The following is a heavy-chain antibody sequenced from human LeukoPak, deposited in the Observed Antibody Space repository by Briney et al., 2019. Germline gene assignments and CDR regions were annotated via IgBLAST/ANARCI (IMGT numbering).Heavy chain of an antibody. Sequence: SETLSLTCTVSGGSISSYYWSWVRQPPGKGLEWIGYIQYSGSTNYNPSIKSRVTISVDTSKKQFSLNLSSVIAADAARYYCARTVRGDYVDYWGQGALVTVSS. CDR3: ARTVRGDYVDY. V-gene: IGHV4-59*01. D-gene: IGHD4-17*01. J-gene: IGHJ4*02. CDR1: GGSISSYY. CDR2: IQYSGST.